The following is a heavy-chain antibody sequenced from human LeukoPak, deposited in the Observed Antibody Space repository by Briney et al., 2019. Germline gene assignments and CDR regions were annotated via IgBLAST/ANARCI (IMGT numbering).Heavy chain of an antibody. V-gene: IGHV1-8*01. CDR1: GYTFTSYD. CDR2: MNPNSGNT. Sequence: GASVKVSCKASGYTFTSYDINWVRQATGQGLEWMGWMNPNSGNTGYAQKFQGRLTMTRDTSTNTAYMELSSLRSEDTAVYYCARGGDIAVVPAAMVGPWGQGTLVTVSS. J-gene: IGHJ5*02. CDR3: ARGGDIAVVPAAMVGP. D-gene: IGHD2-2*01.